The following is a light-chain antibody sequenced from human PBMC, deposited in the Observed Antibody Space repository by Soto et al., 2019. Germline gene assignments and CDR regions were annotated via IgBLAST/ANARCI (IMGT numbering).Light chain of an antibody. CDR3: QQYAHSSLT. CDR2: KAS. V-gene: IGKV1-5*03. CDR1: QSISSW. J-gene: IGKJ4*01. Sequence: DIQMTQSPSTLSASVGDRVTITCRASQSISSWLAWYQKRPGKAPKLLIYKASSLESGVPSRFSGSGSGTEFTLTISSLQPADFATYSCQQYAHSSLTFGGGTKVEI.